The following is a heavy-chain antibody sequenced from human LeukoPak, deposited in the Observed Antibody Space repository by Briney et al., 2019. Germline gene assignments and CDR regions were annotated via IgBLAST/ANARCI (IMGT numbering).Heavy chain of an antibody. CDR1: GGSISSYY. J-gene: IGHJ4*02. V-gene: IGHV4-59*08. D-gene: IGHD1-26*01. Sequence: NPSETLSLTCTVSGGSISSYYWSWIRQPPGKGLEWIGYIYYSGSTNYNPSLKSRVTMSIDTSTNQFSLNLRSMTAADTAVYYCGRQGYTASYYFLDFWSQGTLVAVS. CDR3: GRQGYTASYYFLDF. CDR2: IYYSGST.